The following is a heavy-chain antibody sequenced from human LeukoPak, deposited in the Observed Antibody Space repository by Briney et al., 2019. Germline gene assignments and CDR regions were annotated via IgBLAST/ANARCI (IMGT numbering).Heavy chain of an antibody. CDR1: GGSISSGGYY. CDR2: IYHSGST. Sequence: PSQTLSLTCTVSGGSISSGGYYWSWIRQPPGKGLEWIGYIYHSGSTYYNPSLKSRVTISVDRSKNQFSLKLSSVTAADTAVYYCARDAVYCSSTSCYQKGEVFDYWGQGTLVTVSS. D-gene: IGHD2-2*01. CDR3: ARDAVYCSSTSCYQKGEVFDY. J-gene: IGHJ4*02. V-gene: IGHV4-30-2*01.